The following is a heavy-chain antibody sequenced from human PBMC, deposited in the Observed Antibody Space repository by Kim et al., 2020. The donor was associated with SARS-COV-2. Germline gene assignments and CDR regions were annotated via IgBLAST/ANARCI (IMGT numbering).Heavy chain of an antibody. V-gene: IGHV3-7*01. J-gene: IGHJ6*01. D-gene: IGHD4-17*01. CDR3: ARHGDYGSSYYFYGMDV. Sequence: GGSLRLSCAASGLTFSSYWMSWVRQAPGKGREWVANINQDGSEKYYVDFVKGRFTISRDNAKNSLFLQMNSLRAEDTAVYYCARHGDYGSSYYFYGMDV. CDR2: INQDGSEK. CDR1: GLTFSSYW.